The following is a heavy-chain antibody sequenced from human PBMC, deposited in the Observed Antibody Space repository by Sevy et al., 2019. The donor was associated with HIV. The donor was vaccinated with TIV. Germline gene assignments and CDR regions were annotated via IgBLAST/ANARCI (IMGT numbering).Heavy chain of an antibody. Sequence: GGSLRLSCAASGFTFNTHVMNWVRQAPGKGLEWVSSISGFGNTYYGDSFRGRCTISRDNANNTRYLQMNSRRADDTAVYYCAKVLNPALESMMEVTVRSLKGFDVWGQGTMVTVSS. CDR1: GFTFNTHV. CDR3: AKVLNPALESMMEVTVRSLKGFDV. V-gene: IGHV3-23*01. J-gene: IGHJ3*01. D-gene: IGHD3-22*01. CDR2: ISGFGNT.